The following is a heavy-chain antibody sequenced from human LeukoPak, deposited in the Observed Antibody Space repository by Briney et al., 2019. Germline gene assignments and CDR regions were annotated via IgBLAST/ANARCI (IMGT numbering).Heavy chain of an antibody. CDR2: MWFGATT. CDR3: SRGRRGSYFQDY. D-gene: IGHD1-26*01. V-gene: IGHV4-39*07. CDR1: GDSISSSNSY. Sequence: SETLSLTCTVSGDSISSSNSYWGWVRQPPGKGLEWIGSMWFGATTSYDPSLKSRVTISIDPSKNQLSLKLSSVTAADTALYYCSRGRRGSYFQDYWGQGTLVTVSS. J-gene: IGHJ4*02.